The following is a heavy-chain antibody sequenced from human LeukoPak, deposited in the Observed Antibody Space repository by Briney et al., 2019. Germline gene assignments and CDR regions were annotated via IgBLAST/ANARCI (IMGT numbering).Heavy chain of an antibody. V-gene: IGHV3-74*01. J-gene: IGHJ3*01. CDR2: INSDGSIT. D-gene: IGHD6-13*01. CDR3: AGGISATGGG. CDR1: GFTFSSYW. Sequence: PGGSLRLSCADSGFTFSSYWMRWVRQAQGKGLVWVSRINSDGSITTYADSVKGRFTISRDNAKNTLYLQMNSLRAEDTAVYYCAGGISATGGGWGQGTVVTVSS.